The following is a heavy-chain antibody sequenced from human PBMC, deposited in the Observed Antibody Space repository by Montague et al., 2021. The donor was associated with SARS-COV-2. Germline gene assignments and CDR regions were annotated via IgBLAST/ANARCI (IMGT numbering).Heavy chain of an antibody. CDR1: GFSLSTSGMC. D-gene: IGHD3-16*02. J-gene: IGHJ4*02. Sequence: PALVKPTQTLTLTCTFSGFSLSTSGMCVSWIRQPPGKALEWLALIDWDDDKYYSTSLKTRLTISKDTSKNQVVLTMINMDPVDTATYYCARIRRVDDYVWGSYLYAPFDYWGQGTLGTVSA. V-gene: IGHV2-70*01. CDR3: ARIRRVDDYVWGSYLYAPFDY. CDR2: IDWDDDK.